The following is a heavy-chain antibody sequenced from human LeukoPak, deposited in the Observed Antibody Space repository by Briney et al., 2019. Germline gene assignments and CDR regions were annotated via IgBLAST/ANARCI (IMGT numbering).Heavy chain of an antibody. Sequence: GGSLRLSCAASGFTFSSYAMSWVRQAPGKGLEWVAVIWYDGRSEYYADSVKGRFSVSRDNSKNTVYLQMSSLRVEDTAVYHCARDLWGDFDHWGQGTLVTVSS. D-gene: IGHD7-27*01. J-gene: IGHJ4*02. CDR3: ARDLWGDFDH. CDR2: IWYDGRSE. V-gene: IGHV3-33*08. CDR1: GFTFSSYA.